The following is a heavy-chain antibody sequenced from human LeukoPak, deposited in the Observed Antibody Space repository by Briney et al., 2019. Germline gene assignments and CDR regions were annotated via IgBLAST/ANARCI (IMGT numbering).Heavy chain of an antibody. CDR3: AKVPFLNYDFWSGYSPHDAFDI. Sequence: GGSLRLSCAGSGFTFSDFWMTWVRQPPGKGLEWVANIKADGTEKNLVDSVKGRFTISRDNSKNTLYLQMNSLRAEDTAVYYCAKVPFLNYDFWSGYSPHDAFDIWGQGTMVTVSS. CDR1: GFTFSDFW. CDR2: IKADGTEK. J-gene: IGHJ3*02. D-gene: IGHD3-3*01. V-gene: IGHV3-7*03.